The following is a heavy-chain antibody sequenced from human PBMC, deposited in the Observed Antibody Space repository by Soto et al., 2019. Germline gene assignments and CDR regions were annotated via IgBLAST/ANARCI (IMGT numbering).Heavy chain of an antibody. CDR1: GGSISSYY. D-gene: IGHD2-2*02. J-gene: IGHJ5*02. CDR3: ARDRLGYCSSTSCYTDWFDT. CDR2: IYDSGST. V-gene: IGHV4-59*01. Sequence: SETLSLTCAVSGGSISSYYWSWIRQPPGKALEWIGYIYDSGSTNYNPSLKSRVTISVDTAKNQFSLKLSSVTAADTAVYYCARDRLGYCSSTSCYTDWFDTWGQGTLVTVSS.